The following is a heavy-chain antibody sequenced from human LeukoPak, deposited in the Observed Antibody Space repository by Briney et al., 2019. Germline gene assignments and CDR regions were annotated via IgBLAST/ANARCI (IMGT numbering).Heavy chain of an antibody. Sequence: SETLSLTCAVYGGSFSGYYWSWIRQPPGKGLEWIGEINHSGSTNYNPSLKSRVTISVDTSKNQFSLKLSSVTAADTAVYYCARAVVVTAGFDYWGQGTLITVSS. D-gene: IGHD2-15*01. J-gene: IGHJ4*02. V-gene: IGHV4-34*01. CDR3: ARAVVVTAGFDY. CDR1: GGSFSGYY. CDR2: INHSGST.